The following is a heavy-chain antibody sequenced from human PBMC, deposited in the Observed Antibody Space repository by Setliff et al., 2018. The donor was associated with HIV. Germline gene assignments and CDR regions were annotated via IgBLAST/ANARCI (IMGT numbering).Heavy chain of an antibody. Sequence: PGGSLRLSCAASGFIFNNYAMSWVRQAPGKGLEWVSVISGSGGSTYVADSVKGRFTISRDNSENTLYLQMTSLRADDTAVYYCTKKGPKGQWLVDLYFDSWGQGTLVTVSS. D-gene: IGHD6-19*01. CDR3: TKKGPKGQWLVDLYFDS. V-gene: IGHV3-23*01. J-gene: IGHJ4*02. CDR2: ISGSGGST. CDR1: GFIFNNYA.